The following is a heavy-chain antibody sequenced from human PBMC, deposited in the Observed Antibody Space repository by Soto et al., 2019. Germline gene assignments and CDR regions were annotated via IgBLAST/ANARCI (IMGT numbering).Heavy chain of an antibody. CDR2: ISWNSGSI. J-gene: IGHJ4*02. CDR1: GFTFDDYA. V-gene: IGHV3-9*01. CDR3: AKNPPAGDYFDY. Sequence: DVQLVESGGGLVQPGRSLRLSCAASGFTFDDYAMHWVRQAPGKGLEWVSGISWNSGSIGYADSVKGRFTISRDNAKNFLYLQMNSLRAEDTALYYCAKNPPAGDYFDYWGQGTLVTVSS.